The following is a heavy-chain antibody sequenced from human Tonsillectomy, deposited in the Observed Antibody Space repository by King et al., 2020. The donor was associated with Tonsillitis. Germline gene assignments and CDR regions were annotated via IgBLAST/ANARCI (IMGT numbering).Heavy chain of an antibody. J-gene: IGHJ4*02. D-gene: IGHD2/OR15-2a*01. V-gene: IGHV1-8*01. Sequence: QLVESGAEVKKPGASVKVSCKASGYTFTRYEINWVRQATGKGLEWMVGMNPNSGNTGYAQKFQGRVTMTRDTSINTAYMELSSLTSEDTAIYYCSRAGYYVGYWGQGTLVTVSS. CDR3: SRAGYYVGY. CDR2: MNPNSGNT. CDR1: GYTFTRYE.